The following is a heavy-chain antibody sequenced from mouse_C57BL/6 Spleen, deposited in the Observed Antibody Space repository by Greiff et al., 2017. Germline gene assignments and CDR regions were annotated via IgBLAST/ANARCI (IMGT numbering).Heavy chain of an antibody. J-gene: IGHJ1*03. Sequence: QVHVKQPGTELVKPGASVKLSCKASGYTFTSYWMHWVKQRPGQGLEWIGNINPSNGGTNYNEKFKSKATLTVDKSSSTAYMQLSSLTSEDSAVYYCARGGTLRYYGSVWYFDVWGTGTTVTVSS. CDR2: INPSNGGT. CDR3: ARGGTLRYYGSVWYFDV. D-gene: IGHD1-1*01. V-gene: IGHV1-53*01. CDR1: GYTFTSYW.